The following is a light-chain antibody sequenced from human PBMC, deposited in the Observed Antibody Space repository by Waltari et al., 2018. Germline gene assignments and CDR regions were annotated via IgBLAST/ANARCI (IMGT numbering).Light chain of an antibody. CDR2: WAS. Sequence: DIVMTQSTDSLAVSLGERATINCKTSQSVLHSSNNKNYLAWYQQKPGQPPKLLIYWASTRESGVPDRFSGSGSGTDFTLTISSLQAEDVAVYYCQQCYSLPLTFGGGTKVDIK. V-gene: IGKV4-1*01. CDR3: QQCYSLPLT. CDR1: QSVLHSSNNKNY. J-gene: IGKJ4*01.